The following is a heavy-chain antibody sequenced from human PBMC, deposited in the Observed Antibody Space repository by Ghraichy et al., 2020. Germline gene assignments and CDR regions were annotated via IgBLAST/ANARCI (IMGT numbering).Heavy chain of an antibody. D-gene: IGHD6-6*01. CDR2: IYYSGST. CDR1: GGSISSYY. J-gene: IGHJ4*02. Sequence: SETLSLTCTVSGGSISSYYWSWIRQPPGKGLEWIGYIYYSGSTNYNPSLKSRVTISVDTSKNQFSLKLSSVTAADTAVYYCASGYSSSSCYDYWGQGTLVTVSS. CDR3: ASGYSSSSCYDY. V-gene: IGHV4-59*08.